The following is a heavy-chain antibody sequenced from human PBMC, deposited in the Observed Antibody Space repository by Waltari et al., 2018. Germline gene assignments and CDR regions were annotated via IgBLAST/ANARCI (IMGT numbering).Heavy chain of an antibody. Sequence: QVQLPESGPGLVKPSETLSLTCTVSAGSISSYSWSWIRQPAGKGLEWIGRSDTSGSTNYNPSLKSRVTMSVDTSKNQFSLKLGSVTAADTAVYYCARATMVKADAFDIWGQGTMVTVSS. V-gene: IGHV4-4*07. CDR2: SDTSGST. D-gene: IGHD3-10*01. CDR3: ARATMVKADAFDI. CDR1: AGSISSYS. J-gene: IGHJ3*02.